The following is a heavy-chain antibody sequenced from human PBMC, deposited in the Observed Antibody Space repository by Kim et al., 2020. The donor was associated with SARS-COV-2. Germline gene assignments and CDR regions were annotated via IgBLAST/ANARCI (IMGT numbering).Heavy chain of an antibody. V-gene: IGHV4-39*01. J-gene: IGHJ6*02. CDR2: IYYSGST. CDR3: ARHEWSEGMDV. Sequence: SETLSLTCTVSGGSISSSSHYWGWIRQPPGMGLEWIGSIYYSGSTYHNPSLKSRVTISVDTSKNQFSLKLSSVTAADTAVYYCARHEWSEGMDVWGQGTTVTVSS. D-gene: IGHD3-3*01. CDR1: GGSISSSSHY.